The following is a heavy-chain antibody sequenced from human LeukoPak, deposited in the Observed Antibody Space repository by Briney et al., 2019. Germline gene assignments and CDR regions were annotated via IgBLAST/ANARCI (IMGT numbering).Heavy chain of an antibody. CDR3: AISSYYRVWFDP. Sequence: SETLSLTCVVSGTSISGSDWWSWVRQPPGKGLEWIGEIYHSGNTNYNPSLKSRVTISVDKSKNQFSLMLTSVTAADTAVYYCAISSYYRVWFDPWGQGTLVTVSS. V-gene: IGHV4-4*02. CDR1: GTSISGSDW. D-gene: IGHD6-6*01. CDR2: IYHSGNT. J-gene: IGHJ5*02.